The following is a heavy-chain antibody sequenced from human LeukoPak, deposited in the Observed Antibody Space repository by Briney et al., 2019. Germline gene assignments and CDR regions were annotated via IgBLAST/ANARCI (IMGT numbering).Heavy chain of an antibody. V-gene: IGHV1-69*13. CDR1: RGTFSSYA. CDR3: ARDRGYSYAKKSSEYYYMDV. CDR2: IIPIFGTT. Sequence: SVKVSCKASRGTFSSYAISWVRQAPGQGLEWMGGIIPIFGTTTYAQKLQGRVRITADESTSTAYMELSSLRSEDTAVYYCARDRGYSYAKKSSEYYYMDVWGKGTAVTMSS. J-gene: IGHJ6*03. D-gene: IGHD5-18*01.